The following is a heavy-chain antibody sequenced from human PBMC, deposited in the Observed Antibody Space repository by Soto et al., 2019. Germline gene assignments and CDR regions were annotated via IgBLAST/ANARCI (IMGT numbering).Heavy chain of an antibody. V-gene: IGHV4-59*08. Sequence: SETLSLTCTVSGGSISSYYWSWIRQPPGKGLEWIGYIYYSGSTNYNPSLKSRVTISVDTSKNQFSLKLSSVTAADTAVYYCARHVGGTPPFYDYGDYDAFWFDPWGQGTLVTVSS. D-gene: IGHD4-17*01. CDR2: IYYSGST. J-gene: IGHJ5*02. CDR3: ARHVGGTPPFYDYGDYDAFWFDP. CDR1: GGSISSYY.